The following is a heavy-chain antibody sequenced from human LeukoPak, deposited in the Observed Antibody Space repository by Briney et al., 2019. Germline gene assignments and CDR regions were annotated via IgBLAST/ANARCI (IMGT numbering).Heavy chain of an antibody. CDR1: GGSMSSSNYY. Sequence: SETLSLTCTVAGGSMSSSNYYWGWIRQPPGKGLDWIGSIYYSGSTHYNPSLKSRVTISVDTSKKQFFLKLSSVTAADTAVYYCARNVSMVRGVTRLNWFDPWGQGTLVTVSS. D-gene: IGHD3-10*01. V-gene: IGHV4-39*01. CDR2: IYYSGST. CDR3: ARNVSMVRGVTRLNWFDP. J-gene: IGHJ5*02.